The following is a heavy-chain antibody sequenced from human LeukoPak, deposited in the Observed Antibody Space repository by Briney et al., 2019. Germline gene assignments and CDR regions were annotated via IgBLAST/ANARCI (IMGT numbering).Heavy chain of an antibody. CDR2: ISNDDI. Sequence: GGSLRLSCAASGFTFSSYAMSWVRQAPGKGLEWVSYISNDDIFYADSVEGRFTISRDNAKSSVYLQMNSLRADDTAVYYCARDHNWGFDYWGRGTLVSVSS. D-gene: IGHD7-27*01. V-gene: IGHV3-48*04. CDR1: GFTFSSYA. J-gene: IGHJ4*02. CDR3: ARDHNWGFDY.